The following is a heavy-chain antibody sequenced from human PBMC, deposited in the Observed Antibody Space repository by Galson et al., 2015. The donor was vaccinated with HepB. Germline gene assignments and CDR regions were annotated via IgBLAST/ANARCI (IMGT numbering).Heavy chain of an antibody. V-gene: IGHV3-23*01. Sequence: SLRLSCAASGFPFSRWAMSWVRQAPGKGLEWVSLLRSSGTNTHYADSVKGRFTISRDSSKNTLYLQMNSLRVEDTAVYYCAKNKGAGDYYHCSMDVWGKGTTVTVSS. D-gene: IGHD6-19*01. CDR2: LRSSGTNT. J-gene: IGHJ6*03. CDR1: GFPFSRWA. CDR3: AKNKGAGDYYHCSMDV.